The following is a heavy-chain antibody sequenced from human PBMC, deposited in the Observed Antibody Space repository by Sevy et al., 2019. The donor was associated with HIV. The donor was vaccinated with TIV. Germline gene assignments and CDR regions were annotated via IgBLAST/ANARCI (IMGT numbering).Heavy chain of an antibody. D-gene: IGHD4-17*01. CDR2: ISYDGSNK. J-gene: IGHJ4*02. Sequence: GGFLILSCAASGFTFSSYGMHWVRQAPGKGLEWVAVISYDGSNKYYADSVKGRFTISRDNSNNTLYLQMNSLRAEDSAVYHCAKASGDYGDYVWVRSDPVDWGQGTPVSVSS. CDR1: GFTFSSYG. V-gene: IGHV3-30*18. CDR3: AKASGDYGDYVWVRSDPVD.